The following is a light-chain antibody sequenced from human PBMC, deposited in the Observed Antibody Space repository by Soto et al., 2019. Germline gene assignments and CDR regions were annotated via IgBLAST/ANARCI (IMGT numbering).Light chain of an antibody. CDR2: EVS. J-gene: IGLJ3*02. CDR1: SSDVGAYNY. CDR3: SSYTSGSTWA. V-gene: IGLV2-14*01. Sequence: QAALTQPASVSGSPGQSITISCTGTSSDVGAYNYVSWYQQHPGKAPKLMIYEVSNRFSGSKSGNTASLTISGLQAEDEGDYYCSSYTSGSTWAFGGGTKVTVL.